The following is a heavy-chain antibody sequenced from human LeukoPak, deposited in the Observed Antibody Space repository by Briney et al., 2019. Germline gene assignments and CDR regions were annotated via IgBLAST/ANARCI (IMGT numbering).Heavy chain of an antibody. Sequence: GGSLRLSCAASGFTFSSYWRHWVRQAPGKGLEWVANIKQDGSEKYYVDSVKGRFSISRDNARNSLHLQMNSLRAEDTAVYYCAKGKGSEAAHFDYWGQGTLVTVSS. J-gene: IGHJ4*02. V-gene: IGHV3-7*03. CDR3: AKGKGSEAAHFDY. D-gene: IGHD2-15*01. CDR2: IKQDGSEK. CDR1: GFTFSSYW.